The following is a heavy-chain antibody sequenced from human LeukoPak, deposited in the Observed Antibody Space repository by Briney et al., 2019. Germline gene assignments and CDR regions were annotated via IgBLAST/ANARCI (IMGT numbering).Heavy chain of an antibody. Sequence: GSLRLSCSASGFTFSSYAMSWVRQAPGKGLEWVSAISGSGNSTYYADSVKSRFTISRDNSKNTLYLQMNSLTAEDTAVYYCARGPSGYHNTGGQGTLVTVSS. V-gene: IGHV3-23*01. CDR1: GFTFSSYA. CDR2: ISGSGNST. D-gene: IGHD5-12*01. CDR3: ARGPSGYHNT. J-gene: IGHJ4*02.